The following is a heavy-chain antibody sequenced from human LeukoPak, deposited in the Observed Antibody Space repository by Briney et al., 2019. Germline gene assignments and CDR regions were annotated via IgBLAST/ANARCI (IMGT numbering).Heavy chain of an antibody. D-gene: IGHD3-16*01. Sequence: GGSLRLSCAASGFTFSSYAMSWVRQAPGKGLEWVSAISGSGGSTYYADSVKGRFTISRDNSKNTLYLQMNSLRAEDTAVYYCARGGGGAWDFFFDYWGQGALVTVSS. V-gene: IGHV3-23*01. CDR1: GFTFSSYA. CDR2: ISGSGGST. CDR3: ARGGGGAWDFFFDY. J-gene: IGHJ4*02.